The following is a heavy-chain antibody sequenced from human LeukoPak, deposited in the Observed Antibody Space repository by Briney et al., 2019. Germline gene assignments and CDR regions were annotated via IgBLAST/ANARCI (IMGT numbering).Heavy chain of an antibody. Sequence: PGRSLRLSCTASGFTFGDYAMSWVRQAPGKGLEWVGFIRSKAYGGTTEYAASVKGRFTISRDDSKSIAYLQMNSLKTEDTAVYYCTRGGIYYFDYWGQGTLVTVSS. CDR2: IRSKAYGGTT. CDR3: TRGGIYYFDY. CDR1: GFTFGDYA. V-gene: IGHV3-49*04. D-gene: IGHD6-13*01. J-gene: IGHJ4*02.